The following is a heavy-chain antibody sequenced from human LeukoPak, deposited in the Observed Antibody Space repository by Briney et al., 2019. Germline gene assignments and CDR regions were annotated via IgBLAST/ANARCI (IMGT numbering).Heavy chain of an antibody. V-gene: IGHV4-59*01. Sequence: PSETLSLTCTVSGGSISSYYCSWIRQPPRKGLEWIGYIYYSGSTNYNPSLKSRVTISVDTSKNQFSLKLSSVTAADTAVYYCARGAYSSSWYWGEVGDFDYWGQGTLVTVSS. D-gene: IGHD6-13*01. CDR2: IYYSGST. CDR1: GGSISSYY. J-gene: IGHJ4*02. CDR3: ARGAYSSSWYWGEVGDFDY.